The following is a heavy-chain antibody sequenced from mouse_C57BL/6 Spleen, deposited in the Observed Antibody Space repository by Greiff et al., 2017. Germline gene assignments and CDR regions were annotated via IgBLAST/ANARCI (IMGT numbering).Heavy chain of an antibody. CDR3: ARAYYDYDERAYYAMDY. CDR1: GYAFTNYL. CDR2: INPGSGGT. J-gene: IGHJ4*01. Sequence: QVQLQQSGAELVRPGTSVKVSCKASGYAFTNYLIEWVKQRPGQGLEWIGVINPGSGGTNYNEKFKGKATLTADKSSSTAYMQLSSLTSEDSAVYFCARAYYDYDERAYYAMDYWGQGTSVTVSS. V-gene: IGHV1-54*01. D-gene: IGHD2-4*01.